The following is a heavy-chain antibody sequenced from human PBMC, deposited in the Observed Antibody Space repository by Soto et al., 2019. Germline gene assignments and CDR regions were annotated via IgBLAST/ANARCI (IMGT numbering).Heavy chain of an antibody. J-gene: IGHJ3*02. Sequence: SETLSLTCTVSGGSISSGGYYWSWIRQHPGKGLEWIGYIYYSGSTYYNPSLKSRVTISVDTSKNQFSLKLSSVTAADTAVYYCARGGGVVVIISHDAFDIWGQGTMVTVSS. D-gene: IGHD3-22*01. CDR1: GGSISSGGYY. CDR3: ARGGGVVVIISHDAFDI. CDR2: IYYSGST. V-gene: IGHV4-31*03.